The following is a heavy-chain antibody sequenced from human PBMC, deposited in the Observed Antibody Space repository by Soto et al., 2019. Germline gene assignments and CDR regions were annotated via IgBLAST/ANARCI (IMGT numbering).Heavy chain of an antibody. J-gene: IGHJ3*02. V-gene: IGHV1-24*01. CDR1: GYTLTELS. D-gene: IGHD3-22*01. Sequence: GASVKVSCKVSGYTLTELSMHWVRQAPGKGLEWMGGFDPEDGETIYAQKFQGRVTMTEDTSTDTAYMELSSLRSEDTAVYYCATGGGGYYGYAQARHAFDIWGQGTMVTVSS. CDR3: ATGGGGYYGYAQARHAFDI. CDR2: FDPEDGET.